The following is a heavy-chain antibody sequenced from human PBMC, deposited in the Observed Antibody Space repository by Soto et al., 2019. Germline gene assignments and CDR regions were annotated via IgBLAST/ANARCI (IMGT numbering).Heavy chain of an antibody. CDR1: GFKFSDYW. CDR2: IKHDTSEA. V-gene: IGHV3-7*03. CDR3: ARDGLLFSGPYRPSRFDY. D-gene: IGHD3-16*02. Sequence: ESGGGLVQPGRSLRLSCAASGFKFSDYWMSWVRQAPGKGLEWVGNIKHDTSEAHYADSVKGRFTITRDNIKNFLFLQMNGLRSDDTASYYCARDGLLFSGPYRPSRFDYWGLGTLVTVS. J-gene: IGHJ4*02.